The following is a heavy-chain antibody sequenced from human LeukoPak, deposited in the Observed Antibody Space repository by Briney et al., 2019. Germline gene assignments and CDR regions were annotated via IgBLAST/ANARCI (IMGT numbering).Heavy chain of an antibody. Sequence: SETLSLTCTVSGGSISSYYWSWIRQPPGKALEWIGYIYYSGSTNYNPSLKSRVTISVDTSKNQFSLKLSSVTAADTAVYYCASFNYYGSGSRDAFDIWGQGTMVTVSS. CDR2: IYYSGST. D-gene: IGHD3-10*01. CDR1: GGSISSYY. V-gene: IGHV4-59*01. CDR3: ASFNYYGSGSRDAFDI. J-gene: IGHJ3*02.